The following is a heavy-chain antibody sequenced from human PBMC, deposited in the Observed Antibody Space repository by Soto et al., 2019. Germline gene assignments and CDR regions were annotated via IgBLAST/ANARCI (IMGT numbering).Heavy chain of an antibody. Sequence: EVQLLESGGRLVPPGGSLRLSCAGSRFSFSNYAMTWARQAPGEGLEWVLSITGSGGGTTYADSVKGRFTISRDKSKNILYLQMDSLRADDTAVYYCSTDPNGDYIGAFANWGQGTMVTVSS. CDR3: STDPNGDYIGAFAN. D-gene: IGHD4-17*01. J-gene: IGHJ3*02. CDR2: ITGSGGGT. V-gene: IGHV3-23*01. CDR1: RFSFSNYA.